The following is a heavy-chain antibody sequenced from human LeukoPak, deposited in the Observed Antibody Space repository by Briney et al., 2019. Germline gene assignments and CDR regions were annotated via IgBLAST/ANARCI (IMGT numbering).Heavy chain of an antibody. CDR3: ARHEGRKRWLQLRAFDI. J-gene: IGHJ3*02. Sequence: GSLRLSCAASGFTFSSYSMNWVRQAPGKGLEWIGEINHSGSTNYNPSLKSRVTISVDTSKNQFSLKLSSVTAADTAVYYCARHEGRKRWLQLRAFDIWGQGTMVTVSS. CDR2: INHSGST. D-gene: IGHD5-24*01. CDR1: GFTFSSYS. V-gene: IGHV4-34*01.